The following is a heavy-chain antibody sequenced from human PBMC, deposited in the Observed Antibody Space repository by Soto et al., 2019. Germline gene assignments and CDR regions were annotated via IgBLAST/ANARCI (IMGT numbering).Heavy chain of an antibody. D-gene: IGHD1-26*01. CDR2: ISYDVSNK. Sequence: GPLRLSCAASGFTFSSYSTHWVRQAPGKGLEWVAVISYDVSNKYYADSVKGRFTISRHNSKNTLYLQMNSLRAEDTAVYYCAKDRFHVTDSGSYYYYYGMDVWGQGTTVTVSS. V-gene: IGHV3-30*18. CDR3: AKDRFHVTDSGSYYYYYGMDV. J-gene: IGHJ6*02. CDR1: GFTFSSYS.